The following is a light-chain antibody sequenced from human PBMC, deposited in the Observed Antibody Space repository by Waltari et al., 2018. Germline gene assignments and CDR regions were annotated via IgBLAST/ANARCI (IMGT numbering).Light chain of an antibody. CDR3: AAWDDSLGVV. CDR2: SNN. V-gene: IGLV1-44*01. Sequence: QSVLTQPPSASGTPGQRVTISCSGSSSNIGSNTVNGYQQLPGTAPKLLIYSNNQRPSGVPDRFSGSKSGTSASLAISGLQSEDEADYYCAAWDDSLGVVFGGGTKLTVL. J-gene: IGLJ2*01. CDR1: SSNIGSNT.